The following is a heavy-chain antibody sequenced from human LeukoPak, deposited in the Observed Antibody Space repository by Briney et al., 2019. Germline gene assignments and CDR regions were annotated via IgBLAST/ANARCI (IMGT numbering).Heavy chain of an antibody. Sequence: SETLSLTCAVYGGSFSGYYWSWIRQPPGKGLEWIGYIFYSGSTKYNPSLKSRVTISVDTSKNQFSLKLSSVTAADTAVYYCARNWPNFDYWGQGSLVTVSS. J-gene: IGHJ4*02. CDR3: ARNWPNFDY. CDR1: GGSFSGYY. V-gene: IGHV4-59*01. CDR2: IFYSGST.